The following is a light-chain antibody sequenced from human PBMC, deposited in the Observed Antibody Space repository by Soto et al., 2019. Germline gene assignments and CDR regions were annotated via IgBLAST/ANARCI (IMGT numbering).Light chain of an antibody. CDR2: GAS. V-gene: IGKV3-15*01. CDR3: QQYGISSWT. Sequence: EIVMTQSPATLSVSPGERATLSFRASQSVRNNLAWYQQKPGQAPRLLIYGASTRATGIPVRFSGSGSGTDFTLTISRLEPEDFAVYYCQQYGISSWTFGQGTKVDIK. J-gene: IGKJ1*01. CDR1: QSVRNN.